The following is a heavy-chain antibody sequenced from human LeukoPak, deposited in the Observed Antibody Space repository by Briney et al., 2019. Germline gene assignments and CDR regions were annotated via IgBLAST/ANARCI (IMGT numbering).Heavy chain of an antibody. D-gene: IGHD6-13*01. V-gene: IGHV4-59*01. CDR2: IYYSGST. Sequence: SETLPLTCTVSGGSISSYYWSWIRQPPGKGLEWIGYIYYSGSTNYNPSLKSRVTISVDTSKNQFSLKLSSVTAADTAVYYCAREGIAAAGPGGSWFDPWGQGTLVTVSS. CDR1: GGSISSYY. CDR3: AREGIAAAGPGGSWFDP. J-gene: IGHJ5*02.